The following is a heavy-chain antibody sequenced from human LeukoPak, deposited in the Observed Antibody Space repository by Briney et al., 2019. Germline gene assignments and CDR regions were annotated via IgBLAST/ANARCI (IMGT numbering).Heavy chain of an antibody. Sequence: PSETLSLTCTVSGGSISGYYWSWIRQPPGEGLEWIGYIYYSGSTNYNPSLKSRVTISVDTSKNQFSLKLSSVTAADTAVYYCARGVYGDYGYWGQGTLVTVSS. CDR3: ARGVYGDYGY. J-gene: IGHJ4*02. V-gene: IGHV4-59*01. D-gene: IGHD4-17*01. CDR2: IYYSGST. CDR1: GGSISGYY.